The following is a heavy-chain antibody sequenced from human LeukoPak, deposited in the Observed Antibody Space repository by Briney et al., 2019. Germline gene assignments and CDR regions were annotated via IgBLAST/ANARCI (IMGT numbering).Heavy chain of an antibody. CDR3: TSSGFGEYMGDWFDP. J-gene: IGHJ5*02. D-gene: IGHD3-10*01. CDR2: IRSKTNSYAT. CDR1: GFTFSGSA. V-gene: IGHV3-73*01. Sequence: GGSLRLSCAASGFTFSGSAMHWVRQASGKGLEWVGRIRSKTNSYATSYAASVKGRFALSRDDSKNTAYLQMNSLKTEDTAVYYCTSSGFGEYMGDWFDPWGQGTLVTVSS.